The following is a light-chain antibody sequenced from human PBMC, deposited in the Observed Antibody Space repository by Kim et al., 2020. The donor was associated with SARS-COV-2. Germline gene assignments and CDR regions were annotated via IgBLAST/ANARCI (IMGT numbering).Light chain of an antibody. CDR2: DAS. CDR1: PSIHFD. V-gene: IGKV3D-11*02. J-gene: IGKJ4*01. Sequence: PGERATLACRASPSIHFDVAWYQQKLGRAPRLLIYDASKRVSGLPPRFSGSGLGIDFAITITGLEPGYFAVYYCQHHATWPPALTLGGWTMV. CDR3: QHHATWPPALT.